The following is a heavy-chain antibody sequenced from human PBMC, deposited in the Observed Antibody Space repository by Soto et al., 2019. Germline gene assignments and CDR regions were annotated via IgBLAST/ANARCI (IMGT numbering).Heavy chain of an antibody. CDR3: ARDPEGLYYFDY. V-gene: IGHV3-33*01. CDR2: IWYDGSNK. Sequence: QVQLVESGGGVVQPGRSLRLSCAASGFTFSNYGMHWVRQAPGEGLEWVAVIWYDGSNKYYADSVKGRFTISRDNSKNTLYLLMNSLRAEDTAVYYCARDPEGLYYFDYWGQGTLVTVSS. CDR1: GFTFSNYG. J-gene: IGHJ4*02.